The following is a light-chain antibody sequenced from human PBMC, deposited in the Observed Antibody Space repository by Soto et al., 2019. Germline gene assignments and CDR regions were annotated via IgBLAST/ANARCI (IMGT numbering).Light chain of an antibody. Sequence: EIVLTQSPGTLSLSPGERATLSCRASQSVSGSYLAWYQQKPGQAPRLFIYGTSSRATGIPDRFSGSGSGTDFTLTISRLEPEDFAVYYCQQFSSYPLTFGGGTKVDIK. CDR2: GTS. CDR1: QSVSGSY. CDR3: QQFSSYPLT. J-gene: IGKJ4*01. V-gene: IGKV3-20*01.